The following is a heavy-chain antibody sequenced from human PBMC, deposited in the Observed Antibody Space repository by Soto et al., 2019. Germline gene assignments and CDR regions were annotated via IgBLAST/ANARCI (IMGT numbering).Heavy chain of an antibody. CDR2: IYHSGST. CDR3: ARVSGSYYYGMDV. Sequence: QVQLQESGPGLVKPSGTLSLTCAVSGGSISSSNWWSWVRQPPGKGLEWIGEIYHSGSTNYNPSLKSRVTISVDQSKNHCSLKLSSVTAADTAVYYCARVSGSYYYGMDVWGQGTTVTVSS. D-gene: IGHD1-26*01. CDR1: GGSISSSNW. J-gene: IGHJ6*02. V-gene: IGHV4-4*02.